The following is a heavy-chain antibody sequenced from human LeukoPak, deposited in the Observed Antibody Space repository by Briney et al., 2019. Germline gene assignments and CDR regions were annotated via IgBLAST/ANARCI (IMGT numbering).Heavy chain of an antibody. CDR2: IYYSGRP. CDR1: GGSISSSSYY. J-gene: IGHJ6*03. V-gene: IGHV4-39*01. D-gene: IGHD3-10*01. CDR3: ARHLYYYGSGSYHYYYYYYMDV. Sequence: SETLSLTCTVSGGSISSSSYYWGWIRQPPGKGLEWIGSIYYSGRPYYNQSLKSRVTISVDTSKNQFSLKLSSVTAADTAVYYCARHLYYYGSGSYHYYYYYYMDVWGKGTTVTVSS.